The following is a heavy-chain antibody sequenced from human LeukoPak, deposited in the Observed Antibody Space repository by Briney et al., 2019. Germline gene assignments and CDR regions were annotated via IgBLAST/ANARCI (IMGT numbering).Heavy chain of an antibody. V-gene: IGHV4-59*05. J-gene: IGHJ6*03. CDR3: ARGRRYSGYNYTDV. CDR2: IYYSGST. Sequence: PSETLSLTCTVSGGSISSYYWSWIRQPPGKGLEWIGSIYYSGSTYYNPSLKSRVTISVDTSKNQFSLKLSSVTAADTAVYYCARGRRYSGYNYTDVWGKGTTVTVSS. CDR1: GGSISSYY. D-gene: IGHD5-12*01.